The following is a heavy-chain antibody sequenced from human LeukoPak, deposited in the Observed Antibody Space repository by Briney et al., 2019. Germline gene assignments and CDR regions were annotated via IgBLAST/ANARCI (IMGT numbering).Heavy chain of an antibody. D-gene: IGHD3-10*01. CDR3: ARGSCITMVRTWGYYFDY. J-gene: IGHJ4*02. CDR1: GGTFSSYA. CDR2: IIPIFGTA. V-gene: IGHV1-69*13. Sequence: GASVKVSCKASGGTFSSYAISWVRQAPGQGLEWMGGIIPIFGTANYAQKFQGRVTITADESTSTAYMELSSLRSEDTAVYYCARGSCITMVRTWGYYFDYWGQGTLVTVSS.